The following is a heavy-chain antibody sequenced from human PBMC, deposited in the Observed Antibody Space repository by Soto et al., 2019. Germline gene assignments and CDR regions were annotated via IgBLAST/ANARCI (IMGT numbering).Heavy chain of an antibody. D-gene: IGHD4-17*01. Sequence: EVQLLESGGGLVQPGGSLRLSCAASGFTFSSYAMSWVRQAPGKGLEWVSAISGSGGSTYYADSVKGRFTISRDNSKNTLYLQMNSLRAEDTAVYYCAGGGYGDYGLAFYYYYYGMDVWGQGTTVTVSS. CDR2: ISGSGGST. CDR1: GFTFSSYA. CDR3: AGGGYGDYGLAFYYYYYGMDV. J-gene: IGHJ6*02. V-gene: IGHV3-23*01.